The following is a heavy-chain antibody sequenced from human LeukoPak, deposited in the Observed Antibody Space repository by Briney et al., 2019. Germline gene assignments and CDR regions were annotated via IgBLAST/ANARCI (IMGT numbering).Heavy chain of an antibody. CDR1: GFTFSSYD. Sequence: PGGSLRLSCAASGFTFSSYDLHWVRQATGEGLEWVSGISTAGDTYYRGSAKGRFTISRENAKNSLYLQMNSLRAGDTAVYYCARDRQGRGFDYWGQGTLVTVSS. J-gene: IGHJ4*02. CDR2: ISTAGDT. V-gene: IGHV3-13*01. D-gene: IGHD3-16*01. CDR3: ARDRQGRGFDY.